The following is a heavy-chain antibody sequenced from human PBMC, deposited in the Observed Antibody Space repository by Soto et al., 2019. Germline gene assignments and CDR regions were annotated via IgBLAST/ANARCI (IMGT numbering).Heavy chain of an antibody. D-gene: IGHD6-6*01. V-gene: IGHV1-18*04. CDR3: ASSSSIAALSWFDP. J-gene: IGHJ5*02. Sequence: QVQLVQSGAEVKKPGASVKVSCKASGYTFTSYGISWVRQAPGQGLEWMGWISAYNGNTNYAQKLQGRVTMTTDTATSTAYTELRSLRADDTAVYYCASSSSIAALSWFDPWGQGTLVTVSS. CDR1: GYTFTSYG. CDR2: ISAYNGNT.